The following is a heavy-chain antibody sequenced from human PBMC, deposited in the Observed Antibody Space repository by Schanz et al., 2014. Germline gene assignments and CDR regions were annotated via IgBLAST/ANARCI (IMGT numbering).Heavy chain of an antibody. CDR3: ARGYGDSPADF. Sequence: QVQLVQSEAEVKKPGSSVKVSCKASGGTFSSFGINWVRQAPGQGLEWMGRIIPSLGIANYAQKFQGRVTITADRSTSTAYMELSSLRSEDTAVYYCARGYGDSPADFWGQGTLVTVSS. J-gene: IGHJ4*02. D-gene: IGHD4-17*01. V-gene: IGHV1-69*04. CDR1: GGTFSSFG. CDR2: IIPSLGIA.